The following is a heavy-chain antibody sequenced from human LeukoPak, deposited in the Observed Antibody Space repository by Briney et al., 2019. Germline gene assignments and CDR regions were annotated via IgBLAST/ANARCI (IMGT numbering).Heavy chain of an antibody. CDR1: GGYISSYY. Sequence: PSETLSLTCTVSGGYISSYYWSWIRQPPGEGLEWIGYVYYTGSTNYNPSLKSRVSISVDTSKNQFSLKLRSVTAADTAVYYCASAYCGGDCFDEGYYFDYWGQGTLVTVSS. CDR2: VYYTGST. V-gene: IGHV4-59*01. J-gene: IGHJ4*02. CDR3: ASAYCGGDCFDEGYYFDY. D-gene: IGHD2-21*02.